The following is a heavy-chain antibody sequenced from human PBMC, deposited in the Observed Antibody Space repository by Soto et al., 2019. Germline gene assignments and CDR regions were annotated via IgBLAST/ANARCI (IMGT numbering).Heavy chain of an antibody. Sequence: PGGSLRLSCAASGFTFSSYEMNWVRQAPGKGLEWVSYISSSGSTIYYADSVKGRFTISRDNAKNSLYLQMNSLRAEDTAVYYCARDLSIAARRAYYGMDVWGQGTTVTVSS. V-gene: IGHV3-48*03. CDR3: ARDLSIAARRAYYGMDV. J-gene: IGHJ6*02. CDR1: GFTFSSYE. D-gene: IGHD6-6*01. CDR2: ISSSGSTI.